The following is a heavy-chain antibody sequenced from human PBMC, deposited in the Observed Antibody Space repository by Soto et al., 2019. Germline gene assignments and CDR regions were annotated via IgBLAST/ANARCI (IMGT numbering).Heavy chain of an antibody. CDR1: GLTFSSNA. J-gene: IGHJ3*02. CDR3: AKTANGWFSAFDI. V-gene: IGHV3-23*01. D-gene: IGHD6-19*01. Sequence: EVQLLESGGGLVQPGGSLRLSCAASGLTFSSNAMGWFPQAQGRGLDWVSAIRGSGGTTYYADSVKGRFTFSRDNSKNTLYLQMNSLRAEDTAVYYCAKTANGWFSAFDIWGQGTMVTVSS. CDR2: IRGSGGTT.